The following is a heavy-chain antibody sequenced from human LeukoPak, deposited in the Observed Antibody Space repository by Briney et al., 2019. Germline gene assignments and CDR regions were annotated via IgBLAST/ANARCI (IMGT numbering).Heavy chain of an antibody. D-gene: IGHD3-10*01. CDR1: GYTFTSYY. CDR3: ARGLGSESYYGS. Sequence: EASVKVSCKASGYTFTSYYMHWVRQAPGQGLEWMGIINPSGGSPTHAQKFQGRVTMTRDTSTSTVYMELSSLRSEDTAVYYCARGLGSESYYGSWGQGTLVTVSS. J-gene: IGHJ5*02. V-gene: IGHV1-46*01. CDR2: INPSGGSP.